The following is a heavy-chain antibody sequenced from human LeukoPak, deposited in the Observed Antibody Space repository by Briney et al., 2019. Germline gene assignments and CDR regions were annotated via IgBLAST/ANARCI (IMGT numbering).Heavy chain of an antibody. CDR1: GFTVSSNY. CDR2: ISGSGGSL. D-gene: IGHD1-1*01. J-gene: IGHJ4*02. CDR3: AKTSGSYWNHFDY. Sequence: GGSLRLSCAASGFTVSSNYMSWVRQAPGKGLEWVSVISGSGGSLYYADSVKGRFTISRDNSKNTLYLQMNSLRAEDTAVYYCAKTSGSYWNHFDYWGQGTLVTVSS. V-gene: IGHV3-23*01.